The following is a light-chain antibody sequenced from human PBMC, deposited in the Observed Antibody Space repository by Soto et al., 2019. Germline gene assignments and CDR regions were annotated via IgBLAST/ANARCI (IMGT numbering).Light chain of an antibody. CDR3: QQRNSSPIT. CDR2: DAS. V-gene: IGKV1-5*01. J-gene: IGKJ5*01. CDR1: QSISSW. Sequence: QMTQSPSSLSASVGDRVTITCRASQSISSWLAWYQHKPGQAPRLLIYDASSMATGIPSRFSGSGSGTDFTLTISRLEPEDFAVYYCQQRNSSPITFGQGTRLEIK.